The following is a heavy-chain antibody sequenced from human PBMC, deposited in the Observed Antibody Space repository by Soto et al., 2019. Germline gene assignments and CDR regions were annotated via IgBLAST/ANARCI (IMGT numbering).Heavy chain of an antibody. Sequence: EVQLLESGGGLVQPGGSLRLSCAASGFTFSSYAMSWVRQAPGKGLEWVSAISGSGGSTYYADSVKGRFTISRDNSKNTLYLQMNSLRAEDTAVYYCAKRDCTNGVCYFLGPDFSSAFDIWVQGTMVTVSS. D-gene: IGHD2-8*01. CDR1: GFTFSSYA. J-gene: IGHJ3*02. CDR2: ISGSGGST. V-gene: IGHV3-23*01. CDR3: AKRDCTNGVCYFLGPDFSSAFDI.